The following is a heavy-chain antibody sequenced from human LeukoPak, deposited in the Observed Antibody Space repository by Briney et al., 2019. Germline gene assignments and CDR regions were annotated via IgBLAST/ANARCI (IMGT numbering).Heavy chain of an antibody. D-gene: IGHD1-26*01. V-gene: IGHV3-74*01. Sequence: GGSLRLSCAASGFTFSSYWMHWVRQAPGKGLVWVSRINSDGSSTSYADSVKGRFTISRDNAKNTLYLQMNSLRAEDMALYFCAKALAGATVDAFDIWGQGTLVTVSS. CDR2: INSDGSST. CDR3: AKALAGATVDAFDI. J-gene: IGHJ3*02. CDR1: GFTFSSYW.